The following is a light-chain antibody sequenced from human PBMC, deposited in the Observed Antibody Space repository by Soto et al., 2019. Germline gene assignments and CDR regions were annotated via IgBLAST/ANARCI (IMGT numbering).Light chain of an antibody. Sequence: DIQMTQSPSSLSASVGDRVTITCRASQGIYNYLAWYQQKPGKVPKLLIYGASTLQSGVPSRFSCSGSGTDFTLTISSLQPEDVATYYCQKYSSAPPKFTFGGGTKVEIK. CDR3: QKYSSAPPKFT. CDR1: QGIYNY. J-gene: IGKJ4*01. V-gene: IGKV1-27*01. CDR2: GAS.